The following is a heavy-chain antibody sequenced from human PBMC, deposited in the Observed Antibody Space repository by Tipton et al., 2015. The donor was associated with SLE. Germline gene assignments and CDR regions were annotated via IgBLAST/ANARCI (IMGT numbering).Heavy chain of an antibody. V-gene: IGHV4-61*09. J-gene: IGHJ6*03. Sequence: TLSLTCTVSGGSISSGSYYWSWIRQPAGKGLEWIGYIYTSGSTNYNPSLKSRVTISVDTSKNQFSLQLNSVTPEDTAVYYCASGPGGGSHYYYYYMDVWGKGTTVTVSS. CDR3: ASGPGGGSHYYYYYMDV. D-gene: IGHD2-15*01. CDR1: GGSISSGSYY. CDR2: IYTSGST.